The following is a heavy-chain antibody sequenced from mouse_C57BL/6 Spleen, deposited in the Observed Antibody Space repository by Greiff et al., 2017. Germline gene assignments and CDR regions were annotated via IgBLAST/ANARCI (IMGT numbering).Heavy chain of an antibody. D-gene: IGHD1-1*01. J-gene: IGHJ3*01. Sequence: EVQLVESGGGLVKPGGSLKLSCAASGFTFSDYGMHWVRQAPEKGLEWVAYISSGSSTIYYADTVKGRFTISRDNAKNTLFLQMTSLRSEDTAIYFCARQGYGSSSWFAYWGQGTLVTVAA. CDR3: ARQGYGSSSWFAY. V-gene: IGHV5-17*01. CDR1: GFTFSDYG. CDR2: ISSGSSTI.